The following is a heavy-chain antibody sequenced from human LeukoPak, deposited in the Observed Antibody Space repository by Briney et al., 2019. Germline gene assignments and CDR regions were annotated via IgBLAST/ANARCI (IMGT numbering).Heavy chain of an antibody. CDR2: ISWDGGST. J-gene: IGHJ4*02. V-gene: IGHV3-43D*03. CDR1: GFTFDDYA. Sequence: GGSLRLSCAASGFTFDDYAMHWVRQAPGKGLEWVPLISWDGGSTYYADPMKGRFTISRDNSKNSLYLQMNSLRTEDTALYYCAKDKGSGSHFDYWGQGTLVTVSS. D-gene: IGHD1-26*01. CDR3: AKDKGSGSHFDY.